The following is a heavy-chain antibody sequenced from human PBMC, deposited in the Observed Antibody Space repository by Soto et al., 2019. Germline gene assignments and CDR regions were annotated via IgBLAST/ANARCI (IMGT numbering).Heavy chain of an antibody. V-gene: IGHV4-4*02. Sequence: QVQLQESGPGLVKPSGTLSLTCAVSGGSISSSNWWSWVRQPPGKGLGWIGEIYHSGSTNYNPSRKRRVTISVDKSKNQFSLKLSSVTAADTAVYYCARRRVEQLEVDYWGQGTLVTVSS. CDR1: GGSISSSNW. J-gene: IGHJ4*02. CDR3: ARRRVEQLEVDY. CDR2: IYHSGST. D-gene: IGHD6-6*01.